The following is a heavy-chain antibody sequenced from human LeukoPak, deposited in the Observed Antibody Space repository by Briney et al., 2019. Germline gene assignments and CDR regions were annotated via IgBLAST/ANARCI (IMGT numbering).Heavy chain of an antibody. D-gene: IGHD4-17*01. CDR2: INPNSGGT. CDR1: GYTFTGYY. Sequence: ASVKVSCKASGYTFTGYYMHWVRQAPGQGLEWMGRINPNSGGTNYAQKFQGRDTMTRDTSISTAYMELSRLRSDDTAVYYCARGGTDYGDYGNYWGQGTLVTVSS. CDR3: ARGGTDYGDYGNY. V-gene: IGHV1-2*06. J-gene: IGHJ4*02.